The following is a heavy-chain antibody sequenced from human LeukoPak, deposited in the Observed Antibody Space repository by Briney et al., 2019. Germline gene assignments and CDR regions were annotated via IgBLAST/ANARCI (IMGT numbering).Heavy chain of an antibody. CDR2: ISSSSSYI. D-gene: IGHD5-24*01. V-gene: IGHV3-21*01. CDR3: ARDLVGYNSDY. J-gene: IGHJ4*02. Sequence: GGSLRLSCAASGFTFSSYSMNWVRQAPGKGLGWVSSISSSSSYIYYADSVKGRFTISRDNAKNSLYLQMNSLRAEDTAVYYCARDLVGYNSDYWGQGTLVTVSS. CDR1: GFTFSSYS.